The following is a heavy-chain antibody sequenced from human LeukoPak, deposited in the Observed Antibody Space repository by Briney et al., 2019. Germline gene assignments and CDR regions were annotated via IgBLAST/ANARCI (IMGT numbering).Heavy chain of an antibody. V-gene: IGHV3-21*01. J-gene: IGHJ4*02. CDR3: ARGYSYGYSTDIFDY. CDR1: GFTFSSYS. CDR2: ISSSSSYI. D-gene: IGHD5-18*01. Sequence: GGSLRLSCAASGFTFSSYSMNWVRQAPGKGLEWVSSISSSSSYIYYADSVKGRFTISRDNAKNSLYLQMNSLRAEDTAVYYCARGYSYGYSTDIFDYWGQGTLVTVSS.